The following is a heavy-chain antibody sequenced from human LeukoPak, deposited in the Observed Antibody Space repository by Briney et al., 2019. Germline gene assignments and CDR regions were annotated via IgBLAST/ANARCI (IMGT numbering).Heavy chain of an antibody. CDR3: ASGAIFGVVISGEYYYYMDV. D-gene: IGHD3-3*01. V-gene: IGHV1-69*05. Sequence: SVQVSCKASGGTFSSYAISWVRQAPGQGLEWMGGIIPIFGTANYAQKFQGRVTITTDESTSTAYMELSSLRSEDTAVYYCASGAIFGVVISGEYYYYMDVWGKGTTVTVSS. CDR2: IIPIFGTA. CDR1: GGTFSSYA. J-gene: IGHJ6*03.